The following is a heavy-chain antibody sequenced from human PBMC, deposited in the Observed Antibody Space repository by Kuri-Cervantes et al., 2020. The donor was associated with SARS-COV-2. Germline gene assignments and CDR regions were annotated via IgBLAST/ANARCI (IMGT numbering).Heavy chain of an antibody. D-gene: IGHD2-8*02. CDR3: VKCITGVGDHFRYDY. CDR2: ISPSGDRT. V-gene: IGHV3-64D*06. Sequence: GESLKISCSASGFTFSSYVLHWVRQAPGKGLQYVSAISPSGDRTYYAGSVEGRFTISRDNSKNTLYLQMSSLRPEDTAVYYCVKCITGVGDHFRYDYWCQETLVTVSS. CDR1: GFTFSSYV. J-gene: IGHJ4*02.